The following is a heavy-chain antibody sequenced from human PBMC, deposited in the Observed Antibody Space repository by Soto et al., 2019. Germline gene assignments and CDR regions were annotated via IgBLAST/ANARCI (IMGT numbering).Heavy chain of an antibody. Sequence: QVQLVESGGGVVQPGRSLRLSCAASGFTFSSYGMHWVRQAPGKGLEWVAVIWYDGSNKYYADSVKGRFTISRDNSKNTLSLQMNGLRAEDTAVYYCARERAQAGWTDYFDYWGQGTLVTVSS. CDR3: ARERAQAGWTDYFDY. CDR2: IWYDGSNK. J-gene: IGHJ4*02. V-gene: IGHV3-33*01. D-gene: IGHD6-19*01. CDR1: GFTFSSYG.